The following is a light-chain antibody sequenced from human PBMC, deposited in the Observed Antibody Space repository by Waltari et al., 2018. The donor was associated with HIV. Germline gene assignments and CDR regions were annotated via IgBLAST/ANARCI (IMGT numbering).Light chain of an antibody. CDR2: GGS. CDR3: QLENAYPLT. J-gene: IGKJ3*01. V-gene: IGKV1-9*01. CDR1: QGLRNY. Sequence: DIVLTQSPPLLSASVGDRITITCRASQGLRNYLAWYQQKPGRAPKLRVYGGSSLKEGVSSRFGGSGSGTEFTLTITRLQPEDFGTYFCQLENAYPLTFGPGTRLDVK.